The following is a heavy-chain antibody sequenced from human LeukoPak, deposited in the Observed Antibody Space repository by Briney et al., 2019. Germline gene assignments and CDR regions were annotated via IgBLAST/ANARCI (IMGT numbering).Heavy chain of an antibody. D-gene: IGHD2-15*01. CDR3: AKDDCSSSCYLGY. Sequence: GGSLRLSCAASGFIFSTYGMHWVRQAPGKGLEWVAFIQYDGSNKYYADSVKGRFTISRDNSKNTLYLQMNSLRAEDTAVYYCAKDDCSSSCYLGYWGQGTLVTVSS. CDR2: IQYDGSNK. J-gene: IGHJ4*02. CDR1: GFIFSTYG. V-gene: IGHV3-30*02.